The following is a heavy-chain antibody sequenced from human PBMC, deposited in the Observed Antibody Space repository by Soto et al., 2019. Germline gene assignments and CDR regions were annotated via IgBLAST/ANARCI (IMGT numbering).Heavy chain of an antibody. V-gene: IGHV1-2*02. CDR2: IHPNTGGT. CDR1: GYPYTNSY. D-gene: IGHD2-15*01. CDR3: ASDFRIRSWFRQAGNFAMDV. Sequence: QVQLVQSGAEVRKPGASVKVSCKASGYPYTNSYMHWVRQAPGQGLEWMGWIHPNTGGTNYAQKFQGRVTMTRDTSASTVYMELNRLTADDTAIYFCASDFRIRSWFRQAGNFAMDVWGQGTTVTVS. J-gene: IGHJ6*02.